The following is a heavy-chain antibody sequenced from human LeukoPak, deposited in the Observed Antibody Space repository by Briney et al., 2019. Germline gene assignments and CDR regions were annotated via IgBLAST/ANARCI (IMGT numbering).Heavy chain of an antibody. D-gene: IGHD3-22*01. CDR1: GFTFSSYA. CDR3: AKDFDSSGYYYAFDI. CDR2: ISGSGGST. Sequence: PGGSLRLSCAASGFTFSSYAMSWVRQAPGKGLEWVSAISGSGGSTYYADSVKGRFTISRGNSKNTLYLQMNSLRAEDTAVYYCAKDFDSSGYYYAFDIWGQGTMVTVSS. V-gene: IGHV3-23*01. J-gene: IGHJ3*02.